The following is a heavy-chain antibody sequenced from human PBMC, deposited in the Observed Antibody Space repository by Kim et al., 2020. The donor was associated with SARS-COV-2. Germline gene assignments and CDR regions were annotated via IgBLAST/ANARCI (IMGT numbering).Heavy chain of an antibody. Sequence: VQGRFTISRDNYKNTLYLQMNSLRAEDTAVYYCAKTLWFGELFRIGGFDYWGQGTLVTVSS. V-gene: IGHV3-23*01. CDR3: AKTLWFGELFRIGGFDY. J-gene: IGHJ4*02. D-gene: IGHD3-10*01.